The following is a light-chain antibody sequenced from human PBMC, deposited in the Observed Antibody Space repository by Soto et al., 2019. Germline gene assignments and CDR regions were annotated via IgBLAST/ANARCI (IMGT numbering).Light chain of an antibody. CDR1: QSVSGN. V-gene: IGKV3D-15*01. CDR3: QQYNNWPPWT. Sequence: EIVMTQSPATLSVSPGERDALSCRASQSVSGNLAWYQQTPGQAPRPLIYGASNRATGIPARFSGSGSGTEFTLTISSLQSEDFAIYYCQQYNNWPPWTFGQGTKVEI. J-gene: IGKJ1*01. CDR2: GAS.